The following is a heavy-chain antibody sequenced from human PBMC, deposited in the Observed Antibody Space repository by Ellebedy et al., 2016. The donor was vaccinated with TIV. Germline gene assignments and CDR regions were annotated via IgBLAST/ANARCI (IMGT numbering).Heavy chain of an antibody. Sequence: GESLKISXAASGFTFSSYSMNWVRQAPGKGLEWVSYISSSSSTIYYADSVKGRFTISRDNAKNSLYLQMNSLRAEDTAVYYCARGFNDAFDIWGQGTMVTVSS. J-gene: IGHJ3*02. V-gene: IGHV3-48*04. CDR3: ARGFNDAFDI. CDR1: GFTFSSYS. CDR2: ISSSSSTI.